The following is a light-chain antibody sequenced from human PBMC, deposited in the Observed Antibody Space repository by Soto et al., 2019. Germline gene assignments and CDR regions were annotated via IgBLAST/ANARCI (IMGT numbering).Light chain of an antibody. CDR3: QQLSSDLIA. CDR1: QGISSY. CDR2: AAS. V-gene: IGKV1-9*01. J-gene: IGKJ5*01. Sequence: DIQLTESPSFLSASVGDRVTITCRASQGISSYLAGYQQKPEKPPKLLIYAASTLQSGVPSMFSGSGSGTEFTLTISSLQPEDFATYYRQQLSSDLIAFGQGTRLEIK.